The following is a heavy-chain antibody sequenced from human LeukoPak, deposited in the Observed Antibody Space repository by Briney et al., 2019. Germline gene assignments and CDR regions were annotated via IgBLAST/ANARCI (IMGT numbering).Heavy chain of an antibody. J-gene: IGHJ5*02. Sequence: KPSETLSLPCTVSGYSISSGYYWGWIRQPPGKGLEWIGSIYHSGSTYYNPSLKSRVTISVDTSKNQFSLKLSSMTAADTAVYYCAREESFSLLGRSWFDPWGQGTLVTVSS. CDR1: GYSISSGYY. D-gene: IGHD2-15*01. CDR2: IYHSGST. V-gene: IGHV4-38-2*02. CDR3: AREESFSLLGRSWFDP.